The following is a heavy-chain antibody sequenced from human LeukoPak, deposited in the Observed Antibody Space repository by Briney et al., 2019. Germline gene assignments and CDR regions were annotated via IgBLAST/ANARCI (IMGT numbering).Heavy chain of an antibody. CDR1: GFTFNSYA. CDR3: ARHRSSWLIDY. CDR2: ISDSGGNT. V-gene: IGHV3-23*01. D-gene: IGHD6-6*01. Sequence: GGSLRLSCAASGFTFNSYAMSWVRQAPWERLQWVSGISDSGGNTYYADSVRGRFTISRDNSKDTLYLQMNSLRAEDTAVYYCARHRSSWLIDYWGQGTLVTVSS. J-gene: IGHJ4*02.